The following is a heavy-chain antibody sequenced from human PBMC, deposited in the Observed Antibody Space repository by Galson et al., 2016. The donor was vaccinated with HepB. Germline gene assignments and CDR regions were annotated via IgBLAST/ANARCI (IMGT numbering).Heavy chain of an antibody. V-gene: IGHV4-61*01. Sequence: SETLSLTCTVSGGSLSSGSYSWNWIRQPPGKGLEWIAHIYYSGSTTSNPSLKSRVTISVDTSKNQCSLRLSSVTAADTAVYYCARGEGAWGQGTTVTVSS. J-gene: IGHJ6*02. CDR1: GGSLSSGSYS. CDR2: IYYSGST. CDR3: ARGEGA.